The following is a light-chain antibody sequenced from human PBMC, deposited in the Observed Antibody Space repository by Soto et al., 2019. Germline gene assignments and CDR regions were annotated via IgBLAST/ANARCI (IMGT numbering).Light chain of an antibody. V-gene: IGKV1-33*01. CDR3: QRYDSLPPT. CDR1: HDIKDF. Sequence: DIPMTQSPSSLSASVGDRVTITWQASHDIKDFLNWFQEKPGKAPKLLIYDASNLQTGVPSRFSGSGSGTHFTFTISSLQPEDIATYYCQRYDSLPPTFGQGTRLDIK. J-gene: IGKJ5*01. CDR2: DAS.